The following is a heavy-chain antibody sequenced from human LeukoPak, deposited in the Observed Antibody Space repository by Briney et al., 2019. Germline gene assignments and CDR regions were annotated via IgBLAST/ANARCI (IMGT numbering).Heavy chain of an antibody. D-gene: IGHD6-13*01. J-gene: IGHJ4*02. CDR2: ITSGDST. CDR1: GFTFSNYA. CDR3: ARAYSSSWYDY. Sequence: PGGSLRLSCAASGFTFSNYAMSWVRQAPGKGLEWVSTITSGDSTYYADSVKGRFTISRDNSKNTLYLQMNSLRAEDTAVYHCARAYSSSWYDYWGQGTLVTVSP. V-gene: IGHV3-23*01.